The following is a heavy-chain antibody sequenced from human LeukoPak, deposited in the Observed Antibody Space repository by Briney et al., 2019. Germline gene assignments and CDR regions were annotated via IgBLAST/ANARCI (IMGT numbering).Heavy chain of an antibody. CDR2: IWNDGSNT. CDR1: GFIFSDYG. V-gene: IGHV3-33*01. Sequence: GRSLRLSCAASGFIFSDYGMHWVRQAPGKGLEWVAVIWNDGSNTYYGDSVKGLFTISRDNSKNTLYLQMSSLRAEDTAVYYCARDNAGLVKHLDAFDLWGQGTMVTVAS. J-gene: IGHJ3*01. D-gene: IGHD1-26*01. CDR3: ARDNAGLVKHLDAFDL.